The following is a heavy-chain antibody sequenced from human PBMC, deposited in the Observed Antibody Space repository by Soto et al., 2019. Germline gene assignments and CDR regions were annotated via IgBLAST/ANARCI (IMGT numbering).Heavy chain of an antibody. D-gene: IGHD3-22*01. Sequence: QVQLVQSGAEVKKPGASVKVSCKASGYTFTSYYMHWVRQAPGQGLEWMGIINPSGGSTSYAQKFRGRVPMTMATSTSTFYMERSSRRSEATAVYYCARAQYYYDSSGYYPTGDYFEYWGQGTVVTVSS. CDR1: GYTFTSYY. CDR2: INPSGGST. V-gene: IGHV1-46*01. CDR3: ARAQYYYDSSGYYPTGDYFEY. J-gene: IGHJ4*02.